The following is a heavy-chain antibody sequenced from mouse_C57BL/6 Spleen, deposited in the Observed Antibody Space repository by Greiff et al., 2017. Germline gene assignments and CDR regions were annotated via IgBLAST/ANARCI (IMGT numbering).Heavy chain of an antibody. CDR3: ARDGITTEYYFDY. CDR1: GFIFSSYG. D-gene: IGHD2-4*01. V-gene: IGHV5-6*01. J-gene: IGHJ2*01. CDR2: ISSGGSYT. Sequence: EVKVVESGGDLVKPGGSLKLSCAASGFIFSSYGMSWVRQTPDKRLEWVATISSGGSYTYYPDSVKGRFTSSKDNAKNTLYLKMSSLKSEDTAMYDCARDGITTEYYFDYWGQGTTLTVSS.